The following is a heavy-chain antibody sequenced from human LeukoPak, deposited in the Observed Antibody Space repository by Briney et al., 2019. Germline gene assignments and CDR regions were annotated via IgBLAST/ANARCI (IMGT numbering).Heavy chain of an antibody. CDR1: GGSISGYY. Sequence: SETLSLTCTVSGGSISGYYWSWIRQPPGKGLEWIGYIYYSGGTNYNPSLKSRVTISADTSKNQFSLKLRSVTAADTAVYYCARDARSSSHYDFWGQGIPVTVSS. CDR3: ARDARSSSHYDF. D-gene: IGHD6-6*01. V-gene: IGHV4-59*01. J-gene: IGHJ4*02. CDR2: IYYSGGT.